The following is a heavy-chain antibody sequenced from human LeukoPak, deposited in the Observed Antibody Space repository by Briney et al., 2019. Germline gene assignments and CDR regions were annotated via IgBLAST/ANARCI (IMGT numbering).Heavy chain of an antibody. CDR3: AKGSYYGSGSRNWFDP. V-gene: IGHV3-9*03. CDR1: GFTFDDYA. J-gene: IGHJ5*02. D-gene: IGHD3-10*01. Sequence: GGSLRLSCAASGFTFDDYAMRWVRQAPGKGLEWVSGISWSSGSIGYAASVKGRFTISRDNAKNSLYLQMNSLRAEDMALYYCAKGSYYGSGSRNWFDPWGQGTLVTVSS. CDR2: ISWSSGSI.